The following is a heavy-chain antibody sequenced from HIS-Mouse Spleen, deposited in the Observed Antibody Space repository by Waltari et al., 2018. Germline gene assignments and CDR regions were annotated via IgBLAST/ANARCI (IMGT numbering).Heavy chain of an antibody. Sequence: QVQLQESGPGLVKPSETLSLTCTVSGYSISSGYYWGWIRQPPGKGLEWIGSIYHSGSTYYNPSLKSRVTISVDTSKNQFSLKLSSVTAADTAVYYCARSHYDSTSDGAFDIWGQGTMVTVSS. CDR3: ARSHYDSTSDGAFDI. CDR1: GYSISSGYY. D-gene: IGHD3-22*01. CDR2: IYHSGST. J-gene: IGHJ3*02. V-gene: IGHV4-38-2*02.